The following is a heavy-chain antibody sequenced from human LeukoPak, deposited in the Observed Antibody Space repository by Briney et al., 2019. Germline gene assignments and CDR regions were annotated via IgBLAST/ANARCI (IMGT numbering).Heavy chain of an antibody. CDR2: IYYSGST. CDR3: ARKPYYYDSSDYWADGFDI. J-gene: IGHJ3*02. Sequence: PSETRSLTCTVAGGSISSYYWSWIRQPPGNGLEWIGYIYYSGSTYYNPCLKSRVTISVDTSKNQFSLELSSVTAADTAVYYCARKPYYYDSSDYWADGFDIWGQRTMVTVSS. V-gene: IGHV4-59*12. CDR1: GGSISSYY. D-gene: IGHD3-22*01.